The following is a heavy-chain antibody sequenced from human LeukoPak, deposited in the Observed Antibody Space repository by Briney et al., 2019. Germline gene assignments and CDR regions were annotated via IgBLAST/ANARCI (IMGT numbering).Heavy chain of an antibody. D-gene: IGHD3-16*01. CDR2: IYYSGST. CDR3: ATMSKKRGGDDAFDI. J-gene: IGHJ3*02. Sequence: SETLSLTCTVSGGSISSTSYYWSWIRQHPGKGLEWIGYIYYSGSTYYNPSLKSRVTISVDTSKNQFSLKLSSVTAADTAVYYCATMSKKRGGDDAFDIWGQGTMVTVSS. CDR1: GGSISSTSYY. V-gene: IGHV4-31*03.